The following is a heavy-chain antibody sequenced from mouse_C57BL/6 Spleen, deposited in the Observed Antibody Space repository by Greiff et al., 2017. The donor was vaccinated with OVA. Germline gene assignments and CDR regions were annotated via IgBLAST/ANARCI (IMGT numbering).Heavy chain of an antibody. Sequence: ESGAELVKPGASVKLSCKASGYTFTSYWMHWVKQRPGQGLEWIGMIHPNSGSTNYNEKFKSKATLTVDKSSSTAYMQLSSLTSEDSAVYYCAREAKDYYYAMDYWGQGTSVTVSS. J-gene: IGHJ4*01. CDR1: GYTFTSYW. CDR2: IHPNSGST. D-gene: IGHD1-1*01. CDR3: AREAKDYYYAMDY. V-gene: IGHV1-64*01.